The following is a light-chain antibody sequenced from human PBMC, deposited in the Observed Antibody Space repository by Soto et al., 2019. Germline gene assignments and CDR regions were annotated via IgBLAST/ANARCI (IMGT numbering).Light chain of an antibody. V-gene: IGKV3-20*01. J-gene: IGKJ2*01. Sequence: EIVLTQSPGTLSLSPGERATLSCRASQRISSSYLAWYQQKPGQAPRLLIYAASIRATGITDRFSGSGSGTDFTLTISRLEHEAFAVYYCQQYGSSSYTFGQGTQLEIK. CDR3: QQYGSSSYT. CDR1: QRISSSY. CDR2: AAS.